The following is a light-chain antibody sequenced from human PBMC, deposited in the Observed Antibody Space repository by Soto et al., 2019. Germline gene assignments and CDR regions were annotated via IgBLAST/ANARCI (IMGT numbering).Light chain of an antibody. V-gene: IGLV2-14*01. Sequence: LTQAAWLSGSPGQSITISCTGTISDIVAYDYVSWFQQHPGKAPKLMISEVNNRPSGVSNRFSGSKSGNTAYLTISGLQVEDEAEYFCLSFTTTSTHVFGTGTKVTVL. CDR3: LSFTTTSTHV. J-gene: IGLJ1*01. CDR2: EVN. CDR1: ISDIVAYDY.